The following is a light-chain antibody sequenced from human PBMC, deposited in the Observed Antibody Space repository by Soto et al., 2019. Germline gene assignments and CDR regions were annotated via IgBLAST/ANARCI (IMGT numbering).Light chain of an antibody. J-gene: IGKJ4*01. CDR1: QSVLYSSNNKNY. V-gene: IGKV4-1*01. Sequence: DIVMTQSPDSLAVSLGERATINCKSSQSVLYSSNNKNYLAWYQQKPGQPPKLLIYWASTRESGVPDRFSGSGSGTDFTLTISSLQAEDVAVYCCQQYYSTLFLTFGGGTKLEIK. CDR3: QQYYSTLFLT. CDR2: WAS.